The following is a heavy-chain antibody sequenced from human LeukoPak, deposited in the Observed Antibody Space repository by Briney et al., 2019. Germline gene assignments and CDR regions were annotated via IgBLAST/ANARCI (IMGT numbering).Heavy chain of an antibody. D-gene: IGHD1-1*01. Sequence: ASVKVSCKVSGYTLTELSMHWVRQAPGKGLEWMGGFDPEDGETIYAQKFQGRVTMTEDTSTDTAYMELSSLRSEDTAVYYCAQLYGSGNLFDYWGQGTLVTVSS. CDR2: FDPEDGET. V-gene: IGHV1-24*01. CDR1: GYTLTELS. J-gene: IGHJ4*02. CDR3: AQLYGSGNLFDY.